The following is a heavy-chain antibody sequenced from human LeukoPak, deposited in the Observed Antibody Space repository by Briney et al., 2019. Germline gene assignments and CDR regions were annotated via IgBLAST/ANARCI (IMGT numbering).Heavy chain of an antibody. Sequence: ASVKVSCKASGGTFSSYAISWVRQAPGQGLEWMGGIIPIFGTANYAQKFQGRVTITTDESTSTAYMELSSLRSEDTAVYYCAKDGSSSSSLDYWGQGTLVTVSS. CDR2: IIPIFGTA. V-gene: IGHV1-69*05. J-gene: IGHJ4*02. CDR1: GGTFSSYA. D-gene: IGHD6-6*01. CDR3: AKDGSSSSSLDY.